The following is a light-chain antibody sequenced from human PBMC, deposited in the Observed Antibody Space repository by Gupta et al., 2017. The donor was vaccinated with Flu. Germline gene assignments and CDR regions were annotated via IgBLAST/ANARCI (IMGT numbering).Light chain of an antibody. V-gene: IGKV1-5*03. Sequence: GARVTSTCRASQKIGYYCAWYQQKPVTAPRMLIRTASSSESRVPSRFSGSGIGTDFNLTIAGLQSDDFATYYCLEYSDNSRTFGQGT. CDR3: LEYSDNSRT. CDR2: TAS. J-gene: IGKJ1*01. CDR1: QKIGYY.